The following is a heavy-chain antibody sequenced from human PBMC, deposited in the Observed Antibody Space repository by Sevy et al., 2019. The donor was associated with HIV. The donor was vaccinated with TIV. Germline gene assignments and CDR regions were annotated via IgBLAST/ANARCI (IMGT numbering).Heavy chain of an antibody. CDR2: IYISGST. CDR3: ARGPQSCNSVSCYSALS. V-gene: IGHV4-4*07. CDR1: GGSISSYY. J-gene: IGHJ4*02. D-gene: IGHD2-15*01. Sequence: SETLSLTCTVSGGSISSYYWTWIRQPAGKGLEWLGRIYISGSTEYNPSLKSRVSMSLDTSKNTFSLKLTSMTAADTAVYYCARGPQSCNSVSCYSALSWGQGILVTVSS.